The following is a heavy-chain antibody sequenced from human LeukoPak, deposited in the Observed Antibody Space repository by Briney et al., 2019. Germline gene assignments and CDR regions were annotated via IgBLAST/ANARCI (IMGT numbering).Heavy chain of an antibody. CDR3: ASLPYDILTGYYNWFDP. CDR1: GGSISSYY. J-gene: IGHJ5*02. CDR2: IYYSGST. Sequence: PSETQSLTCTVSGGSISSYYWSWIRQPPGKGLEWIGYIYYSGSTNYNPSLKSRVTISLDTSKNQFSLKLSSVTAADTAVYYCASLPYDILTGYYNWFDPWGQGTLVTVSS. D-gene: IGHD3-9*01. V-gene: IGHV4-59*12.